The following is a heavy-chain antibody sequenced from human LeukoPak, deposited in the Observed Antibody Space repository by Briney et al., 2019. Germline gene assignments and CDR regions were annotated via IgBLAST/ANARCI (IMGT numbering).Heavy chain of an antibody. Sequence: SQTLSLTCAISGDSFSSKSATWNWIRQSPSRGLEWLGKTYYRSKWYNDSAVSVKSRITISPDTSKNQFSLQLNSVTPEDTAMYYCARDPRVSAGWQFDYWGQGTLVTVSS. D-gene: IGHD6-19*01. J-gene: IGHJ4*02. CDR2: TYYRSKWYN. CDR1: GDSFSSKSAT. V-gene: IGHV6-1*01. CDR3: ARDPRVSAGWQFDY.